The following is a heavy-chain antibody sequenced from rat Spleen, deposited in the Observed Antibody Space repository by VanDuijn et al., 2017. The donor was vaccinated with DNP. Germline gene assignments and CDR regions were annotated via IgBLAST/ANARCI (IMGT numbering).Heavy chain of an antibody. Sequence: EVQLVESGGGLVQPGRSLKLSCAASGFTFSNCNMAWVRQAPTKGLEWVATISTSGGSTYYRDSVKGRFTISRDNANSTLYLQMDSLRSEDTATYYCTTDPREANYWGQGVMVTVSS. CDR3: TTDPREANY. CDR1: GFTFSNCN. V-gene: IGHV5-27*01. CDR2: ISTSGGST. D-gene: IGHD1-11*01. J-gene: IGHJ2*01.